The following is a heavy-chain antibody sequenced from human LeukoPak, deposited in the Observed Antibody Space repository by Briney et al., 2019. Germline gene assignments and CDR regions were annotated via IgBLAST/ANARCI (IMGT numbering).Heavy chain of an antibody. Sequence: GGSLRLSCAVSGFTFSNAWMSWVRQAPGKGLEWVGRIKSKSDGGRTDYAAPVENRFIISRDDSKNTLYLQMNSLKTEDTAVYYCTAGVGRTDNDCWGQGTLVTVSS. CDR1: GFTFSNAW. J-gene: IGHJ4*02. CDR2: IKSKSDGGRT. CDR3: TAGVGRTDNDC. D-gene: IGHD1-26*01. V-gene: IGHV3-15*01.